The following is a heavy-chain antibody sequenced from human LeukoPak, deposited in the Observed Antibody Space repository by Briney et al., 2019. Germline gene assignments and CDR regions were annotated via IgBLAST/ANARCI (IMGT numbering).Heavy chain of an antibody. D-gene: IGHD6-13*01. Sequence: GGSLRLSCAASGFTFSSYWMHWVRQAPEKGLVWFSRINTDGSSTSYADSVKGRFTISRDNAKNTLYLQMNSLRAEDTAVYYCVFFQAAGTWFDPWGQGTLVTVSS. CDR3: VFFQAAGTWFDP. CDR2: INTDGSST. J-gene: IGHJ5*02. CDR1: GFTFSSYW. V-gene: IGHV3-74*01.